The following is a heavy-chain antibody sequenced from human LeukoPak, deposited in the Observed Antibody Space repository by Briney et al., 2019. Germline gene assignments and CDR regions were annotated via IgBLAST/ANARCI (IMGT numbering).Heavy chain of an antibody. Sequence: SETLSLTCTVSGGSISRSDYYWGWIHQPPGKGLEWIGSIFYSGSTYYNASLKSRVTISVDTSKNQFSLKMTSVTAADTAVYYCAREGVTPLNYYFDYWGQGTLVTVSS. D-gene: IGHD2-21*02. CDR3: AREGVTPLNYYFDY. CDR1: GGSISRSDYY. CDR2: IFYSGST. V-gene: IGHV4-39*07. J-gene: IGHJ4*02.